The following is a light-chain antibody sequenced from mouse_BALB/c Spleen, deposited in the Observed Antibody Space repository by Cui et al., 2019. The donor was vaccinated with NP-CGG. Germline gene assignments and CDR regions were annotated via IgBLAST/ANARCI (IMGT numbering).Light chain of an antibody. CDR2: GTN. J-gene: IGLJ1*01. CDR3: VLWYSNHWV. Sequence: QCVVTQESALTTSPGETVTLTCRSSTGAVTTSNYANWVQEKPDHLFTGLIGGTNNRAPGVPARFSGSLIGDKAALTITGAQTEDEAIYFCVLWYSNHWVFGGGTKLTVL. CDR1: TGAVTTSNY. V-gene: IGLV1*01.